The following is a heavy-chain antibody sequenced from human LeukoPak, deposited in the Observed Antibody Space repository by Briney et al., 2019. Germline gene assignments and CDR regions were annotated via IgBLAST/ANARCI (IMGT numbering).Heavy chain of an antibody. Sequence: PGGSLRLSCAASGFTFSNYAMHWVRQAPGKGLEWVALVSYDGSNKCYADSVKGRFTISRDNSKNTLYLQMSSLRGEDTAVYYCARGALRNYDFWSGPFDYWGQGSLVTVSS. J-gene: IGHJ4*02. V-gene: IGHV3-30-3*01. D-gene: IGHD3-3*01. CDR1: GFTFSNYA. CDR2: VSYDGSNK. CDR3: ARGALRNYDFWSGPFDY.